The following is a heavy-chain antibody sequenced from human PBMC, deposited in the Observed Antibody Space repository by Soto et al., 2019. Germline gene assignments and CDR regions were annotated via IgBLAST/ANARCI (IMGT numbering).Heavy chain of an antibody. V-gene: IGHV3-21*01. CDR3: ARDGAYCSGTGCSDYYHYMDV. CDR1: GFTFRDSS. J-gene: IGHJ6*03. CDR2: ISSSSAYI. Sequence: EVQVLESGGGLVKPGGSLRLSCAASGFTFRDSSMNWVRQAPGKGLEWVSSISSSSAYIYYADSLKGRFTVSRDNAKNSLYLQMNSLRAEDTAVYYCARDGAYCSGTGCSDYYHYMDVGGEGTTVTVSS. D-gene: IGHD2-2*01.